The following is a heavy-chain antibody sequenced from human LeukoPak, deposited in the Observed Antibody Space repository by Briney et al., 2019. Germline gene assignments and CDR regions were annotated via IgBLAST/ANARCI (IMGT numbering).Heavy chain of an antibody. Sequence: PGRSLRLSCTVSGFTFGDYAMSWVRQAPGKGLEWVGFIRSKAYGGTTEYAASVKGRFTISRDDSKSIAYLQMNSLKTEDTAVYYCTRSTPYYYDSSGYYQNFVYWGQGTLVTVSS. V-gene: IGHV3-49*04. CDR3: TRSTPYYYDSSGYYQNFVY. CDR1: GFTFGDYA. CDR2: IRSKAYGGTT. J-gene: IGHJ4*02. D-gene: IGHD3-22*01.